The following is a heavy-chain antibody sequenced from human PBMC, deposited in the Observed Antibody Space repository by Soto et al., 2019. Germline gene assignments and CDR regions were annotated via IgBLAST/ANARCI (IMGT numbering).Heavy chain of an antibody. J-gene: IGHJ2*01. CDR3: VRVDPNYIGWGYWPFDL. CDR2: IYHNGRT. Sequence: QVQLQESGPGLVKPSGTLSLTCAVSGGSVSDDNWWSWVRQSPGKGLEWIGEIYHNGRTNYNPSLKRRVTISVDKSKNQFFLRLTSLSDADTAVYYCVRVDPNYIGWGYWPFDLWGRGTLVTVSS. D-gene: IGHD3-10*01. CDR1: GGSVSDDNW. V-gene: IGHV4-4*02.